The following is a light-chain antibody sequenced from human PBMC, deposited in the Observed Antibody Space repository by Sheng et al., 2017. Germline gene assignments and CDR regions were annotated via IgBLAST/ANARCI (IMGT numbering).Light chain of an antibody. CDR2: WAS. V-gene: IGKV4-1*01. CDR1: QNLLYSSDNKNY. Sequence: DIVVTQSPDSLAVSLGERATINCKSSQNLLYSSDNKNYLAWYQHKPGQAPKLLIYWASTRESGVSDRFIGSGSGTDFTLTITSLQAEDVAVYYCHQHYDIPHTFGQGTQGGNQT. J-gene: IGKJ1*01. CDR3: HQHYDIPHT.